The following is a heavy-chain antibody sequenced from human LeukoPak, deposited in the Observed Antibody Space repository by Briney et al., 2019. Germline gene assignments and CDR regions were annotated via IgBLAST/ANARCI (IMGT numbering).Heavy chain of an antibody. CDR2: ISSNGGST. V-gene: IGHV3-64*01. CDR3: ARVGSGSNSGSYDY. D-gene: IGHD1-26*01. Sequence: GGSLRLSCAASGFSFSSYAMDWVRQAPGKGLEFVSAISSNGGSTYYANSVKGRFTISRDNSKKTPYLQMGSLRAEDMAVYYCARVGSGSNSGSYDYWGQGTLVTVSS. CDR1: GFSFSSYA. J-gene: IGHJ4*02.